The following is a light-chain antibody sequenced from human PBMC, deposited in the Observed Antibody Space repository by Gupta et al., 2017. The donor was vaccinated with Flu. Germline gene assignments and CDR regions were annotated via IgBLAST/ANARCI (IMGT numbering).Light chain of an antibody. Sequence: SYVLTQSPSVSVAPGQTARITCGGNNSGSHRVHWYQHKPGQAPVLVVYDDSDRPSGIPERFSGSNSANTATLTISRVEGGDEADYYCQVWDVGSGHYVFGTGTKVTVL. CDR1: NSGSHR. CDR3: QVWDVGSGHYV. CDR2: DDS. J-gene: IGLJ1*01. V-gene: IGLV3-21*02.